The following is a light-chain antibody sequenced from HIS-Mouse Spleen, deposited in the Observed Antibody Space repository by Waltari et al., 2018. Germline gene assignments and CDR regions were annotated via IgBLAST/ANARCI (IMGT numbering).Light chain of an antibody. J-gene: IGLJ1*01. V-gene: IGLV2-14*03. CDR1: SSDVGGYNY. CDR3: SSYTSSSTYV. CDR2: DVS. Sequence: QSALTQPASVSGSPGQSITISCTGTSSDVGGYNYVSWYQQHPGKAPQLMIYDVSNRPSGVSTRVSGSKSGNTASLTISGLQAEDEADYYCSSYTSSSTYVFGTGTKVTVL.